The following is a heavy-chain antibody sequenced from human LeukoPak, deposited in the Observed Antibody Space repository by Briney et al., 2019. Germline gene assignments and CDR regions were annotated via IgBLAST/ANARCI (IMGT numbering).Heavy chain of an antibody. J-gene: IGHJ2*01. V-gene: IGHV4-59*01. CDR2: YSGST. Sequence: PSETLSLTCAVYGGSFSGYYWIWIRQSPGKGLEWIGYYSGSTNYNPSLKSRVTISVGTSKNQFSLKLSSVTAADTAVYYCARGSSESYRRSFDLWGRGTLVTVSS. CDR1: GGSFSGYY. D-gene: IGHD1-26*01. CDR3: ARGSSESYRRSFDL.